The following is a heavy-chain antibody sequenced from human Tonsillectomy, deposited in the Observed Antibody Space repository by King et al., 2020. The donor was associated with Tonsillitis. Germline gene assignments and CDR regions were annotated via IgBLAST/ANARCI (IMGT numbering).Heavy chain of an antibody. J-gene: IGHJ4*02. CDR1: VFSFSKYA. CDR2: ISYDGSNK. V-gene: IGHV3-30-3*01. Sequence: VQLVESGGGVVQPGGSLGLSCAASVFSFSKYAMQWVRQAPGKGLEWVAVISYDGSNKNYADSVKGRFTISRDNSKNTLYLEMKSLRGDDTALYYCASHPTFEWYLGVWGQGTLVSVSS. CDR3: ASHPTFEWYLGV. D-gene: IGHD3-3*01.